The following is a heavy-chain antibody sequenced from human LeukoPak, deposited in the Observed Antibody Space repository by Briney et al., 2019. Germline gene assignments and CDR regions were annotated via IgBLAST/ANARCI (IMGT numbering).Heavy chain of an antibody. CDR3: ATRIGGGSSYYFDY. J-gene: IGHJ4*02. CDR1: GGSIRSYY. D-gene: IGHD6-6*01. V-gene: IGHV4-4*07. CDR2: INTSGST. Sequence: SETLSLTCTVSGGSIRSYYWSWIRQPAGKGLEWIGRINTSGSTKYNPSLKSRVTMSVDTSKNQFSLKLGSVTAADTAVYYCATRIGGGSSYYFDYWGQGTLATVSS.